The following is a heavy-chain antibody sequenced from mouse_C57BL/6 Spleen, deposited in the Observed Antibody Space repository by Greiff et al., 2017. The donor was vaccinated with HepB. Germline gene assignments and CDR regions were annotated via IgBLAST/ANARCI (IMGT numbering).Heavy chain of an antibody. CDR2: SRYKANDYTT. D-gene: IGHD2-4*01. V-gene: IGHV7-1*01. Sequence: EVKVVESGGGLVQSGRSLRLSCATSGFTFSDFYMEWVRQAPGKGLEWIAASRYKANDYTTEYSASVKGRFIVSRDTSQSILYLQMNALRAEDTAIYYCARLGYYEAMDYWGQGTSVTVSS. CDR3: ARLGYYEAMDY. J-gene: IGHJ4*01. CDR1: GFTFSDFY.